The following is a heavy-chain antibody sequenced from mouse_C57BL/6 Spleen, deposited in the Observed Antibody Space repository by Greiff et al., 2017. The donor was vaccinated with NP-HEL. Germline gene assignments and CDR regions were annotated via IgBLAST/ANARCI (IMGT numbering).Heavy chain of an antibody. D-gene: IGHD1-1*01. V-gene: IGHV3-6*01. J-gene: IGHJ3*01. Sequence: EVKLQESGPGLVKPSQSLSLTCSVTGYSITSGYYWNWIRQFPGNKLEWMGYISYDGSNNYNPSLKNRISITRDTSKNQFFLKLNSVTTEDTATYYCARDTPDYYGSSYDAYWGQGTLVTVSA. CDR1: GYSITSGYY. CDR2: ISYDGSN. CDR3: ARDTPDYYGSSYDAY.